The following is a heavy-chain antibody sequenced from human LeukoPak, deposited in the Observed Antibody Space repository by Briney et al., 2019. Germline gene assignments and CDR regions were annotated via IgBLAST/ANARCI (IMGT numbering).Heavy chain of an antibody. J-gene: IGHJ4*02. D-gene: IGHD2-15*01. CDR3: ARGFCSGGHCYRTFFDY. CDR1: GGSISSYY. Sequence: PSETLSLTCTVSGGSISSYYWSWIRLPPGKGLEWIGYIYYTGSTNYNPSLKNRVTILVDTSNNQSSLKLSSVTAADTAVYYCARGFCSGGHCYRTFFDYWGQGTLVTVSS. CDR2: IYYTGST. V-gene: IGHV4-59*01.